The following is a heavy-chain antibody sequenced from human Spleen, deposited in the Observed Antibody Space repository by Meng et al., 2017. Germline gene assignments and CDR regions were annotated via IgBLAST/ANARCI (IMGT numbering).Heavy chain of an antibody. V-gene: IGHV4-34*01. CDR1: GGSFSGYY. CDR3: ARGRNTQQWLVGRKVTDY. CDR2: INHSGST. Sequence: QVQLQQWGAGLLKPSETLSLTCAVYGGSFSGYYWSWIRQPPGKGLEWIGEINHSGSTNYNPSLKSRVTISVDTSKNQFSLKLSSVTAADTAVYYCARGRNTQQWLVGRKVTDYWGQGTLVTVSS. D-gene: IGHD6-19*01. J-gene: IGHJ4*02.